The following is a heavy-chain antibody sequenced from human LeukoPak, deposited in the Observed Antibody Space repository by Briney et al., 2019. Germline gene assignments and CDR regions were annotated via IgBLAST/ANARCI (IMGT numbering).Heavy chain of an antibody. CDR3: ARVGSIAAAGTPDY. D-gene: IGHD6-13*01. J-gene: IGHJ4*02. V-gene: IGHV3-9*01. CDR1: GFTFDDYA. CDR2: ISWNSGSI. Sequence: GRSLRLSCAASGFTFDDYAMHWVRQAPGKGLEWVSGISWNSGSIGYADSVKGRFTISRDNAKNSLYLQMNSLRAEDTAVYYCARVGSIAAAGTPDYWGQGTLVTVSS.